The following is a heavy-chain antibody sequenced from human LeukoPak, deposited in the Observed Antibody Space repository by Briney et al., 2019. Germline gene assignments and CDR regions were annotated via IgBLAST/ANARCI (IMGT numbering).Heavy chain of an antibody. CDR1: GGSISSGGYS. V-gene: IGHV4-30-2*01. D-gene: IGHD5-24*01. CDR2: IYHSGST. Sequence: SETLSLTCAVSGGSISSGGYSWSWIRQPPGKGLEWIGYIYHSGSTYYNPSLKSRVTISVDRSKNQFSLKLSSVTAADTAVYYCATGYNFDYWGQGTLVTVSS. CDR3: ATGYNFDY. J-gene: IGHJ4*02.